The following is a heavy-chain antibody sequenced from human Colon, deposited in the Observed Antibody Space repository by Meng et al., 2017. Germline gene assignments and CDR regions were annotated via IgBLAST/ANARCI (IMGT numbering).Heavy chain of an antibody. J-gene: IGHJ4*02. CDR3: AREGSDSWIDY. D-gene: IGHD6-13*01. CDR1: GYLFSYYA. V-gene: IGHV7-4-1*02. Sequence: QVQLVQSGSELEKPGASVKVTCKTSGYLFSYYAMNWVRQAPGRGLEWMGWSNTKTGNPTYAQAFTGRFVFSLDTSVSTAYLQINDLKADDTAVYYCAREGSDSWIDYWGQGTLVTVSS. CDR2: SNTKTGNP.